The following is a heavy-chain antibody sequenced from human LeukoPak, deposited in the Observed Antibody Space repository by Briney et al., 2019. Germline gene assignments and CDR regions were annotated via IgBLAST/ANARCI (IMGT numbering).Heavy chain of an antibody. J-gene: IGHJ6*03. Sequence: GGSLRLSCTASAFTFSSYWMHWVRQAPGKGLEWVSAISGSGGSTYYADSVKGRFTISRDNSKNTLYLQMNSLRAEDTAVYYCAKDYYYMDVWGKGTTVTISS. CDR2: ISGSGGST. CDR1: AFTFSSYW. CDR3: AKDYYYMDV. V-gene: IGHV3-23*01.